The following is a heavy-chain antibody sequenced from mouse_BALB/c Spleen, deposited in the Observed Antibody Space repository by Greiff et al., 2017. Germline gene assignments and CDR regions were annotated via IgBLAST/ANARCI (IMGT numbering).Heavy chain of an antibody. V-gene: IGHV3-8*02. D-gene: IGHD3-3*01. Sequence: EVKLMESGPSLVKPSQTLSLTCSVTGDSITSGYWNWIRKFPGNKLEYMGYISYSGSTYYNPSLKSRISITRDTSKNQYYLQLNSVTTEDTATYYCARYRGGRYYFDYWGQGTTLTVSS. CDR2: ISYSGST. CDR1: GDSITSGY. J-gene: IGHJ2*01. CDR3: ARYRGGRYYFDY.